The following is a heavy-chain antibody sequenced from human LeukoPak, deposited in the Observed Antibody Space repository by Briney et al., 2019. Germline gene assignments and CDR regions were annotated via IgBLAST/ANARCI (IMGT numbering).Heavy chain of an antibody. D-gene: IGHD5-24*01. CDR1: GFTFSSYA. V-gene: IGHV3-30-3*01. CDR3: ARVSITGYYYYMDV. Sequence: PGGSLRLSCAASGFTFSSYAMHWVRQPPGKGLEWVAVISYDGSNKYYADSVKGRFTISRDNSKNTLYLQMNSLRAEDTAVYYCARVSITGYYYYMDVWGKGTTVTVSS. J-gene: IGHJ6*03. CDR2: ISYDGSNK.